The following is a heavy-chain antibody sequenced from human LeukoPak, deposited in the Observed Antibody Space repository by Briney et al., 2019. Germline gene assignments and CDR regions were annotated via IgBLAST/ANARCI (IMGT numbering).Heavy chain of an antibody. CDR1: GYTLTELS. CDR2: FDPEDGGT. J-gene: IGHJ4*02. D-gene: IGHD1-26*01. CDR3: ATGRHSGSYYGPNY. V-gene: IGHV1-24*01. Sequence: ASVKVSCKVSGYTLTELSMHWARQAPGKGLEWMGGFDPEDGGTIYAQKFQGRVTMTEDTSTDTAYMELSSLRSEDTAVYYCATGRHSGSYYGPNYWGQGTLVTVSS.